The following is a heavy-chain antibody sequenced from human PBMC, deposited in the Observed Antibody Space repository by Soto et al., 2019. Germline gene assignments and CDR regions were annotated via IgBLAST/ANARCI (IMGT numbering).Heavy chain of an antibody. V-gene: IGHV3-53*01. CDR1: GFTVSNNY. J-gene: IGHJ4*02. CDR3: APRPGGGGY. Sequence: EVQLVESGGGLIQPGGSLRLSCAVSGFTVSNNYMSWVRQAPGKGLEGVSVIYSGGYTAYGDSVKGRFTIPRDNSKNTLFLKKKTPGAADPAVFFGAPRPGGGGYWGQGTLVTVSS. D-gene: IGHD3-10*01. CDR2: IYSGGYT.